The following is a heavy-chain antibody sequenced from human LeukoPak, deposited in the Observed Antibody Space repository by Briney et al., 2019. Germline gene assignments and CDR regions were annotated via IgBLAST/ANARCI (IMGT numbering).Heavy chain of an antibody. CDR1: GYTFTYHY. Sequence: ASVRVSCKASGYTFTYHYIHLVRQAPGQGLEWMGIINPSNGDTNYAQRFQGRVTMTRDTSTSTVYMELSSLDSEDTAVYYCARESDVGKDFDCWGQGTLVTVSS. CDR2: INPSNGDT. CDR3: ARESDVGKDFDC. V-gene: IGHV1-46*01. J-gene: IGHJ4*02. D-gene: IGHD1-1*01.